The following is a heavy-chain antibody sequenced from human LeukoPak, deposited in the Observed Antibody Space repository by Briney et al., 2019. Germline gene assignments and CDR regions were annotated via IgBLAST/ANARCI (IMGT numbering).Heavy chain of an antibody. D-gene: IGHD2/OR15-2a*01. Sequence: SQTLSLTCDISGDSVSSHSAAWNWIRQSPSGGLEWLGRTYYRSKWYHDYALSVRSRITVTPDTSENQFSLHLNSVILEDTAIYFCARGGSGQEYYGMDVWGQGTTVIVSS. CDR2: TYYRSKWYH. J-gene: IGHJ6*02. V-gene: IGHV6-1*01. CDR3: ARGGSGQEYYGMDV. CDR1: GDSVSSHSAA.